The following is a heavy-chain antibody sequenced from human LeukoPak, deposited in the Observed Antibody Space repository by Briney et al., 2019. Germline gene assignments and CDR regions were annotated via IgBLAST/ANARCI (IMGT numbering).Heavy chain of an antibody. J-gene: IGHJ1*01. V-gene: IGHV4-59*01. CDR1: GGSISSYY. CDR3: ARVRSSGWSLIFQH. CDR2: IYYSGST. D-gene: IGHD6-19*01. Sequence: SETLSLTCTVSGGSISSYYWSWIRQPPGKGQEWIGYIYYSGSTNYNPSLKSRVTISVDTSKNQFSLKLSSVTAADTAVYYCARVRSSGWSLIFQHWGQGTLVTVSS.